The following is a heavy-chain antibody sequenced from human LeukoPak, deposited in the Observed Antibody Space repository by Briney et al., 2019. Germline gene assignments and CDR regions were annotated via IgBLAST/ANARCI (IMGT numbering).Heavy chain of an antibody. CDR2: ISPYNGNT. Sequence: ASVKVSCKASGYTINRFAINWVRQAPGQGLEWMGWISPYNGNTNYPQKLQGRVTMATDTSTSTVYLELRSLRSDDTAVYYCARTVMAHFDYWGQGTLVTVSS. V-gene: IGHV1-18*01. D-gene: IGHD5-18*01. CDR1: GYTINRFA. CDR3: ARTVMAHFDY. J-gene: IGHJ4*02.